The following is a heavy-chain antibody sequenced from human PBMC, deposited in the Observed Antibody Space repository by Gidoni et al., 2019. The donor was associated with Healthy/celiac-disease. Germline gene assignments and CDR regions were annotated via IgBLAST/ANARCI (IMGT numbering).Heavy chain of an antibody. Sequence: EVQLVESGGGLVKPGGSVRIPWAASGFTFSSCGMKWVRQAPGKGLEWVSSISSSSSYIYYAASVKGRFTISRDNAKNSLYLQMNSLRAEDTAVYYCARDGVHDGTLWGGPHDAFDIWGQGPMVTVSS. CDR1: GFTFSSCG. V-gene: IGHV3-21*01. CDR3: ARDGVHDGTLWGGPHDAFDI. CDR2: ISSSSSYI. D-gene: IGHD3-10*01. J-gene: IGHJ3*02.